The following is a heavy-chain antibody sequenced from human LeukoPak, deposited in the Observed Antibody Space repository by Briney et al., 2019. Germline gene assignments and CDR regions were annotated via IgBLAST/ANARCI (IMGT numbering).Heavy chain of an antibody. J-gene: IGHJ4*02. CDR3: ASEGVVGATIRQEVAGYFDY. V-gene: IGHV4-39*07. CDR2: IYYSGST. CDR1: GGSISSSSYY. Sequence: SETLSLTCTVSGGSISSSSYYWGWIRQPPGKGLEWIGSIYYSGSTYYNPSLKSRVTISVDRSKNQFSLKLSSVTAADTAVYYCASEGVVGATIRQEVAGYFDYWGQGTLVTVSS. D-gene: IGHD1-26*01.